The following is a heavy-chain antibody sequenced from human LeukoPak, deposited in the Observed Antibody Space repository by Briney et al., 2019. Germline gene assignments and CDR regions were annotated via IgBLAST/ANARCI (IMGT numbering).Heavy chain of an antibody. Sequence: GGSLRLSCAASGFTFNDYYMSWIRQALGKGLEGVSYISSSGDTIYYADSVKGRSTISRDNAKNSLYLQMNSLRAEDTAVYYCPRVKGAYSFDYSGQGTLVTVSS. V-gene: IGHV3-11*04. CDR1: GFTFNDYY. CDR3: PRVKGAYSFDY. J-gene: IGHJ4*02. D-gene: IGHD2-21*01. CDR2: ISSSGDTI.